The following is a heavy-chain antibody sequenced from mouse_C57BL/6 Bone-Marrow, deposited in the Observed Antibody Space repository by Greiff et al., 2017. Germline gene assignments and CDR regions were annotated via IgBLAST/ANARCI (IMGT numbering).Heavy chain of an antibody. Sequence: VQLKESGPELVKPGASVKIPCKASGYTFTDYNMDWVKQSHGKSLEWIGDINPNNGGTIYNQKFKGKATLTVDKSSSTAYMELRSLTSEDTAVYYCARKGYDGSYWCFDVWGTGTTVTVSS. J-gene: IGHJ1*03. CDR2: INPNNGGT. CDR1: GYTFTDYN. CDR3: ARKGYDGSYWCFDV. V-gene: IGHV1-18*01. D-gene: IGHD1-1*01.